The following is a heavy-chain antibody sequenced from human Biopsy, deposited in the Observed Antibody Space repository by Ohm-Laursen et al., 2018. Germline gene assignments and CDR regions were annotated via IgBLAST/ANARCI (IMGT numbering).Heavy chain of an antibody. Sequence: SLRLSCSASGFTFSGHAMSWVRQAPGEGLEWVSSITSRTSSTYYADSVKDRVTISRDNVNNSVSLQMNNLRVDDTAVYYCARWYGDLFYYYNGMDVWGQGTTVTVSS. CDR1: GFTFSGHA. V-gene: IGHV3-11*06. J-gene: IGHJ6*02. CDR2: ITSRTSST. D-gene: IGHD3-10*01. CDR3: ARWYGDLFYYYNGMDV.